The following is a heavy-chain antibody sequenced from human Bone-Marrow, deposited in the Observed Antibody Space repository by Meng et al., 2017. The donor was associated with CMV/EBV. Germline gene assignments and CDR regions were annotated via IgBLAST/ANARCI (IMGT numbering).Heavy chain of an antibody. CDR1: GFTFSSYA. V-gene: IGHV3-23*01. CDR2: ISGSGSAT. D-gene: IGHD3-22*01. J-gene: IGHJ6*01. Sequence: GESLKISCAASGFTFSSYAMNWVRQAPGKGLEWVSGISGSGSATYYADSVKGRFTISRDNSKNTLYVQMNSLRAEDTAVYYCAKGSDDSSGYYYSSYYYYMDVWGQGTTVTGSS. CDR3: AKGSDDSSGYYYSSYYYYMDV.